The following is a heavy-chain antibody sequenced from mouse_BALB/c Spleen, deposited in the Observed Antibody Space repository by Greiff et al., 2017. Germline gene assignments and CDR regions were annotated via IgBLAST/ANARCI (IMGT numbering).Heavy chain of an antibody. Sequence: VQLQQSGPELVKPGASVKISCKASGYSFTGYYMHWVKQSHVKSLEWIGRINPYNGATSYNQNFKDKASLTVDKSSSTAYMELHSLTSEDSAVYYCAREARYDAMDYWGQGTSVTVSS. CDR1: GYSFTGYY. V-gene: IGHV1-31*01. CDR3: AREARYDAMDY. CDR2: INPYNGAT. J-gene: IGHJ4*01. D-gene: IGHD2-14*01.